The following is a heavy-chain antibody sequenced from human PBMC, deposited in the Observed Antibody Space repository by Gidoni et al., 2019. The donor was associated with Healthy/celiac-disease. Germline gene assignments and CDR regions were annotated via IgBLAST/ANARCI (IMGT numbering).Heavy chain of an antibody. CDR1: GFTFSSYA. CDR3: AGVGAKGD. Sequence: EVQLLESGGGLVQPGGSLSLSCPASGFTFSSYAMSWVRQAPGKGMEGVSAISGSGGSTYYADSVKGRFTISRDNSKNTLYLQMNSLRAEDTAVYYCAGVGAKGDWGQGTLVTVSS. J-gene: IGHJ4*02. CDR2: ISGSGGST. D-gene: IGHD1-26*01. V-gene: IGHV3-23*01.